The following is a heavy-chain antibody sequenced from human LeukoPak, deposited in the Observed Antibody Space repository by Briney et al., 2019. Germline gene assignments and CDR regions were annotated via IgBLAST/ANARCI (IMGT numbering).Heavy chain of an antibody. CDR2: INPNSGGT. J-gene: IGHJ5*02. CDR1: GFTFSSYA. V-gene: IGHV1-2*04. CDR3: ARSTGWNSSDGNPNNWFDP. Sequence: PGRSLRLSCAASGFTFSSYAMHWVRQAPGQGLEWMGWINPNSGGTNYAQKFQGWVTMTRDTSISTAYMELSRLRSDDTAVYYCARSTGWNSSDGNPNNWFDPWGQGTLVTVSS. D-gene: IGHD1-7*01.